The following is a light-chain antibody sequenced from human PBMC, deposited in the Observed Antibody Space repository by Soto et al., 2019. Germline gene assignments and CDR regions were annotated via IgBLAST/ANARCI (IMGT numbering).Light chain of an antibody. J-gene: IGLJ2*01. Sequence: QSALTQPASLSGSPGQSITISCTGTSSDIGGYNYVSWYQQHPGKAPKLMIYDVSHRPSGVSDRLSGSKSGNTASLTISGLQAEDDADYFCTSYTRGSTLVLFGGGTKLTVL. CDR3: TSYTRGSTLVL. CDR2: DVS. CDR1: SSDIGGYNY. V-gene: IGLV2-14*01.